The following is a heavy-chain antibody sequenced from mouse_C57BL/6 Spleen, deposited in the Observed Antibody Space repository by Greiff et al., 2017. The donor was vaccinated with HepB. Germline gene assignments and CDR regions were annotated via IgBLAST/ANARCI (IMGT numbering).Heavy chain of an antibody. CDR3: ARISNYEYVDV. CDR1: GYTFTSYW. V-gene: IGHV1-55*01. J-gene: IGHJ1*03. D-gene: IGHD2-5*01. Sequence: QVQLQQPGAELVKPGASVKMSCKASGYTFTSYWITWVKQRPGQGLEWIGDIYPGSGSPNYNEKFKSKATLTVDTSSSTAYMQLSSLTPEDSAVYYCARISNYEYVDVWGTGTTVTVAS. CDR2: IYPGSGSP.